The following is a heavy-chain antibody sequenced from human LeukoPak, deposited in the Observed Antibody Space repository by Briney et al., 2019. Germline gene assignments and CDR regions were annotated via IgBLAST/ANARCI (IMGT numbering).Heavy chain of an antibody. CDR3: ARDQDTMVRGVLGY. J-gene: IGHJ4*02. CDR2: IYTSGST. Sequence: PETLSLTCTVSGGSISSYYWSWIRQPAGKGLEWIGRIYTSGSTNYNPSLKSRVTMSVDTSKNQFSLKLSSVTAADTAVYYCARDQDTMVRGVLGYWGQGTLVTVSS. CDR1: GGSISSYY. D-gene: IGHD3-10*01. V-gene: IGHV4-4*07.